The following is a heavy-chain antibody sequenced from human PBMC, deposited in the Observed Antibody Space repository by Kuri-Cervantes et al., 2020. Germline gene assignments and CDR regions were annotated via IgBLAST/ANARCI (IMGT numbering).Heavy chain of an antibody. CDR3: ARGDAGSQPHDY. CDR2: VFYTGST. D-gene: IGHD3-10*01. J-gene: IGHJ4*02. CDR1: GGSMSSSSYY. Sequence: SETLSLTCTVSGGSMSSSSYYWTWIRQPPGKGLEWIGSVFYTGSTYDNPSLKSRVTISIDTSKNQFSLKLSSVTAADTAVYYCARGDAGSQPHDYWGQGTLVTVSS. V-gene: IGHV4-39*01.